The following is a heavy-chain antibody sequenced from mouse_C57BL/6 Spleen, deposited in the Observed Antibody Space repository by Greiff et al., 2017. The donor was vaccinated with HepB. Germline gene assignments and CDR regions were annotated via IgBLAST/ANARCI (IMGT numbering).Heavy chain of an antibody. D-gene: IGHD2-5*01. CDR2: IYPGDGDT. V-gene: IGHV1-82*01. CDR1: GYAFSSSW. CDR3: APNSNFLFAY. J-gene: IGHJ3*01. Sequence: VQLQQSGPELVKPGASVKISCKASGYAFSSSWMNWVKQRPGKGLEWIGRIYPGDGDTNYNGKFKGKATLTADKSSSTAYMQLSSLTSEDSAVYVCAPNSNFLFAYWGQGTLVTVSA.